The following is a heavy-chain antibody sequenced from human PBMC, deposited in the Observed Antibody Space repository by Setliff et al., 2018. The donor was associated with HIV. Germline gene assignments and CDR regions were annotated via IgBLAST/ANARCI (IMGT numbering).Heavy chain of an antibody. V-gene: IGHV4-61*09. CDR1: GDSISSGSYY. CDR2: IFTSGST. D-gene: IGHD1-26*01. CDR3: ARGRGSY. Sequence: PSETLSLTCAVSGDSISSGSYYWSWIRQPAGEGLEWIGHIFTSGSTNYNPSLKSRVSISLDTSKNQFSLELSSVTAADTAMYYRARGRGSYWGQGTLVTVSS. J-gene: IGHJ4*02.